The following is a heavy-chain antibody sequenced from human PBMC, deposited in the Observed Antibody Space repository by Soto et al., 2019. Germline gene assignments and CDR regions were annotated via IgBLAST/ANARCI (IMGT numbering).Heavy chain of an antibody. J-gene: IGHJ6*02. CDR2: IYYSGST. CDR1: GGSISSYH. D-gene: IGHD6-19*01. V-gene: IGHV4-59*01. CDR3: ARDRSSGWYSAGNYYYYGMDV. Sequence: TSETLSLTCTVSGGSISSYHWSWIRPPPGKGLEWIGYIYYSGSTNYNPSLKSRVTISVDTSKNQFSLKLSSVTAADTAVYYCARDRSSGWYSAGNYYYYGMDVWGQGTTVTVSS.